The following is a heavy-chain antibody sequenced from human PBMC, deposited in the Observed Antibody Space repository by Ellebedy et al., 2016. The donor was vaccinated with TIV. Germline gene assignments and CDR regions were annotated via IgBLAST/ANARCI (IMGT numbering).Heavy chain of an antibody. J-gene: IGHJ4*02. Sequence: GESLKISCAASGFTFSTYAVHWVRQPPGKGLEWMAVTSFDGSYTYYADSVKGRFIISRDNSKNTLYLPMNSLKAEDTALYYCATLAGVAGGGEFDYWGPGTLVTVSS. D-gene: IGHD6-19*01. V-gene: IGHV3-30*04. CDR1: GFTFSTYA. CDR3: ATLAGVAGGGEFDY. CDR2: TSFDGSYT.